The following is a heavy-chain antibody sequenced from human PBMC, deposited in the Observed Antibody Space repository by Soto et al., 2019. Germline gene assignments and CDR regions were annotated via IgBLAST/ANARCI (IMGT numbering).Heavy chain of an antibody. Sequence: QLQLQESGPGLVKASETLSLTCSVSTNSLSDSASYWGWIRQPPGKGLEWIGTSYYSANTYHNPPLKSRVTLILDKPKKQFSLRLRSDTVADTGVYYCAATSGTTSAFDVWGPGTTVAVSS. J-gene: IGHJ3*01. CDR1: TNSLSDSASY. CDR2: SYYSANT. V-gene: IGHV4-39*01. CDR3: AATSGTTSAFDV. D-gene: IGHD1-1*01.